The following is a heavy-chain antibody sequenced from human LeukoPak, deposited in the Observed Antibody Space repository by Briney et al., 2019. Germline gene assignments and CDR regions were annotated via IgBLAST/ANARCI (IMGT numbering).Heavy chain of an antibody. CDR3: ASSYYYDSSGYYYSCLGY. Sequence: ASVKVSCKASGYTFTSYYMHWVRQAPGQGLEWMGIINPSGGSTSYAQKFQGRVTMTRDMSTSTVYMELSSLRSEDTAVYYCASSYYYDSSGYYYSCLGYWGQGTLVTVSS. V-gene: IGHV1-46*01. CDR1: GYTFTSYY. CDR2: INPSGGST. D-gene: IGHD3-22*01. J-gene: IGHJ4*02.